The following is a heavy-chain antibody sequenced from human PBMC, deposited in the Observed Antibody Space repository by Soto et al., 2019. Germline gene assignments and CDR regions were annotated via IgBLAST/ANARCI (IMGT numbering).Heavy chain of an antibody. V-gene: IGHV4-34*01. CDR2: INDRGSI. CDR1: GGSFSGYY. D-gene: IGHD3-9*01. Sequence: QVQLQQWGAGPLRPLETLSLTCGVSGGSFSGYYWAWIRQSPGKGLEWIDEINDRGSINYNPSLKSRVSISVDTSKNHYSLELRSVTAADTAVYYCARESHDILTGPPWVWYFDLWGRGTLVTVSS. J-gene: IGHJ2*01. CDR3: ARESHDILTGPPWVWYFDL.